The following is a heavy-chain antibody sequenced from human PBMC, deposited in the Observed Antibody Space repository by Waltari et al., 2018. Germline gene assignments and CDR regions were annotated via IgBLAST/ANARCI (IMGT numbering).Heavy chain of an antibody. CDR1: GYSFTAYY. Sequence: QEHLVQSGAAVKKPGASVRVSCKASGYSFTAYYIHWVRQAPGQGLEWMGWINPRSGETKYAQKFHGRVTMTRDTSINTAYMELSSLLFDDTAVYYCAREGSHLTTVNDYWGQGTLVIVSS. D-gene: IGHD4-4*01. J-gene: IGHJ4*02. CDR2: INPRSGET. V-gene: IGHV1-2*02. CDR3: AREGSHLTTVNDY.